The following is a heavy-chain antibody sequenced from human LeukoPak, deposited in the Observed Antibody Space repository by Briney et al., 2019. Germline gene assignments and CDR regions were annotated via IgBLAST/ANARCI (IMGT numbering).Heavy chain of an antibody. Sequence: SETLSLTCTASGGTISSYYWTWIRQPPGQGLEWMGYIYYPGSTSYNPSLKSRVTISMDTSKNQFSLELSSVTAADTAVYYCARQRAYSYSLDAFDIWGHGTLVTVSS. V-gene: IGHV4-59*08. CDR2: IYYPGST. CDR3: ARQRAYSYSLDAFDI. J-gene: IGHJ3*02. D-gene: IGHD5-18*01. CDR1: GGTISSYY.